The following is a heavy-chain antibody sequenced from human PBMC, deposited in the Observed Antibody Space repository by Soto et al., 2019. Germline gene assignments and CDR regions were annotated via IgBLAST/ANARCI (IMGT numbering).Heavy chain of an antibody. D-gene: IGHD3-10*01. V-gene: IGHV3-74*01. Sequence: EVQLVESGGGLVQPGGSLRLSCAASGFTFSTYYMWWVRQAPGKGLVWVARITSDGSSTTYADSVKGRFTISRDNAKNTLYLQMNSLRDEDTAVYSCARARGGGFGDVWGQGTTVTVSS. CDR2: ITSDGSST. CDR3: ARARGGGFGDV. J-gene: IGHJ6*02. CDR1: GFTFSTYY.